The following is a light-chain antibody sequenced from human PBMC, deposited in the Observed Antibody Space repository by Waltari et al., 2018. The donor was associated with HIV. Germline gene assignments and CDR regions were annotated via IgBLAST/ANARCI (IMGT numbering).Light chain of an antibody. CDR3: QQYNDWPPLT. J-gene: IGKJ4*01. CDR2: GAS. CDR1: QSVSSN. Sequence: EIVMTQSPATLSLSPGERATLSCRASQSVSSNLAGYQQKPGQAPRLLIYGASTRATGIPARFSGSGSGTEFTLTISSLQSEDFALYYCQQYNDWPPLTFGGGTKVEIK. V-gene: IGKV3-15*01.